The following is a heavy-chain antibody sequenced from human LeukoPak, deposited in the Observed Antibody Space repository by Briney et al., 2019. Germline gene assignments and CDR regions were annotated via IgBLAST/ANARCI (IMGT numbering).Heavy chain of an antibody. D-gene: IGHD3-22*01. CDR2: VYPGDSDT. Sequence: GESLKISCKGSGYSFTSYWIAWVRQMPGKGLEWMGIVYPGDSDTRYSLSFQGQVTISADKSISTAYLQWSSLKASDTAIYYCARRYYYDSHRYLDYWGQGTLVTVSS. CDR3: ARRYYYDSHRYLDY. CDR1: GYSFTSYW. V-gene: IGHV5-51*01. J-gene: IGHJ4*02.